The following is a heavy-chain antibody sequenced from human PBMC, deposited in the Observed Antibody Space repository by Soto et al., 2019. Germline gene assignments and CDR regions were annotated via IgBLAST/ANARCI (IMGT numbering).Heavy chain of an antibody. CDR1: GFSLSTSGVG. Sequence: SGPTLVNPTQTLALTCTFSGFSLSTSGVGVGWIRQPPGKALEWLALIYWNDDKRYSPSLKSRLTITKDTSKNQVVLTMTNMDPVDTATYYCAHSRVTMVRGVIYYYYGMDVWGQGTTVTVSS. D-gene: IGHD3-10*01. CDR2: IYWNDDK. V-gene: IGHV2-5*01. J-gene: IGHJ6*02. CDR3: AHSRVTMVRGVIYYYYGMDV.